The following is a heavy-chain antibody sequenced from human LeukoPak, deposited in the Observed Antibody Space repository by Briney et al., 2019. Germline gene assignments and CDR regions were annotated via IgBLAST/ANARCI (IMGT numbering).Heavy chain of an antibody. J-gene: IGHJ4*02. Sequence: SETLSLTCTVSGGSISSYYWSWIRQPPGKGLEWIGYIYTSGSTNYGPSLKSRVTISVDTSKNQFSLKLSSVTAADTAVYYCARRRDYYDSSGYYDYWGQGTLVTVSS. CDR1: GGSISSYY. CDR2: IYTSGST. CDR3: ARRRDYYDSSGYYDY. D-gene: IGHD3-22*01. V-gene: IGHV4-4*09.